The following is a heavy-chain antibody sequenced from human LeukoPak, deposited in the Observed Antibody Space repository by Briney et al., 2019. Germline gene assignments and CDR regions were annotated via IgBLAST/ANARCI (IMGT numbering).Heavy chain of an antibody. J-gene: IGHJ4*02. CDR1: GYAFTGYY. CDR3: ARGLGGAVAGTGVFDY. Sequence: AALKVSCMASGYAFTGYYMHWVRQAPGQGLEWMGRINPNSGGTNYAQKFQGWVTMTRDTSISTAYMELSRLRSDDTAVYYCARGLGGAVAGTGVFDYWGQGTLVTVSS. CDR2: INPNSGGT. V-gene: IGHV1-2*04. D-gene: IGHD6-19*01.